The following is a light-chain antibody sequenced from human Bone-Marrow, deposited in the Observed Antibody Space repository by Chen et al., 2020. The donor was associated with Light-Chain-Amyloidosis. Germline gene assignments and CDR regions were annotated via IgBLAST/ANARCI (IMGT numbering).Light chain of an antibody. CDR2: DDS. V-gene: IGLV3-21*03. CDR3: QVWDRSSDRPV. CDR1: NIGSTS. J-gene: IGLJ3*02. Sequence: SYVLTQPSSASVAPGKTATIACGGNNIGSTSVHWYQQTPGQAPLLVVYDDSDRPSGIPERLSGSNAGNTATLTISRGEAGDEADYYCQVWDRSSDRPVFGGGTKLTVL.